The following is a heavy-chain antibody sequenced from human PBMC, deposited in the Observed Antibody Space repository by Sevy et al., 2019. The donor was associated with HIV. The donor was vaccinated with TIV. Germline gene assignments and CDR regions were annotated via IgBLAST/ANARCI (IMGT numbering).Heavy chain of an antibody. D-gene: IGHD3-3*01. CDR3: ASGGNGDFWSYEYYYYGMDV. CDR1: GYNFDSYD. CDR2: MSPKTGAT. J-gene: IGHJ6*02. Sequence: ASVKVSCEASGYNFDSYDINWVRQATGQGLEWMGWMSPKTGATGFAQKFKGRVTMTRNTSISTAYMELSSLTNEDTAVYYCASGGNGDFWSYEYYYYGMDVWGQGTTVTVSS. V-gene: IGHV1-8*01.